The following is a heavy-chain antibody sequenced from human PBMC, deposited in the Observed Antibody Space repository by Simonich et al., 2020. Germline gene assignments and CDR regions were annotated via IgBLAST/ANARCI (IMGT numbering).Heavy chain of an antibody. V-gene: IGHV2-5*02. Sequence: QITLKESGPTLVKPTQTLTLTCTFSGFSLSTSGGGVGWIRQPPGKALEWLALIYWDNDKRYSPSLKSRLTITKDTSKNQVVLTMTNMDPVDTATYDCAHKLSGWFGERDAFDIWGQGTMVTVSS. CDR2: IYWDNDK. D-gene: IGHD3-10*01. CDR1: GFSLSTSGGG. J-gene: IGHJ3*02. CDR3: AHKLSGWFGERDAFDI.